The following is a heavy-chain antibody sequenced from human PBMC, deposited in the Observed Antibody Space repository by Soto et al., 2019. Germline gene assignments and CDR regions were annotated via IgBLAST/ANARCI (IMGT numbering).Heavy chain of an antibody. V-gene: IGHV3-33*01. CDR3: ARDGESSSTSCFDY. CDR1: GFTFSSYG. J-gene: IGHJ4*02. CDR2: IWYDGSNK. D-gene: IGHD2-2*01. Sequence: GGSLRLSCAASGFTFSSYGMHWVRQAPGKGLEWVAVIWYDGSNKYYADSVKGRFTISRDNSKNTLYLQMNSLRAEDTAVYYCARDGESSSTSCFDYWGQGTLVTVSS.